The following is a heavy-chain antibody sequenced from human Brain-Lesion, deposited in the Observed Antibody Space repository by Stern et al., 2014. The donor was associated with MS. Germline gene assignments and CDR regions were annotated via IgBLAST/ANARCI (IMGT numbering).Heavy chain of an antibody. CDR2: IFPRDSNT. Sequence: EVQLVESGAEVKKPGESLKISCEASGYLFDDYWIGWVRQMSGRGLELVAIIFPRDSNTRYSPSRKAKATLAADKPISPSFVRGSRLKPWDPPLYFGGSSPATPSGYDRFDYWGQGALVTVSS. CDR3: GSSPATPSGYDRFDY. CDR1: GYLFDDYW. V-gene: IGHV5-51*04. J-gene: IGHJ4*02. D-gene: IGHD5-12*01.